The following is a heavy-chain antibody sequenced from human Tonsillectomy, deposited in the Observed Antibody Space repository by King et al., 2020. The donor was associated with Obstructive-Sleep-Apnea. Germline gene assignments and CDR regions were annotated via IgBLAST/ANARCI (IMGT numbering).Heavy chain of an antibody. CDR3: ARDTPDY. Sequence: LVESGGGVVQPGRSLRLSCAASGFTFSTYVMHWVRQAPGKGLEWVAVISYDGNNKYYAESVKGRFTISRDNSKNTLYLQVNSLRTEDTAVYYCARDTPDYWGQGTLVTVSS. V-gene: IGHV3-30-3*01. CDR1: GFTFSTYV. J-gene: IGHJ4*02. CDR2: ISYDGNNK.